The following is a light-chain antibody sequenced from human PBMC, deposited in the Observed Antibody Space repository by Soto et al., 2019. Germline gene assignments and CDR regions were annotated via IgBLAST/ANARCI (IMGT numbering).Light chain of an antibody. V-gene: IGLV2-14*01. Sequence: QSALTQPASVSGSPGQSITISCTGTGSDVGGYNYVSWYQQHPGKAPKVMIYDVSNRPSGVSNRVSGSKSGNTASLTISGLHAEDEADYYCSSYTSASTPLVFGGGTKLTVL. J-gene: IGLJ2*01. CDR2: DVS. CDR1: GSDVGGYNY. CDR3: SSYTSASTPLV.